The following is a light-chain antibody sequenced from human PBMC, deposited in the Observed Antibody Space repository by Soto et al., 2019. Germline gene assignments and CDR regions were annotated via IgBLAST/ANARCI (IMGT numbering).Light chain of an antibody. Sequence: DIQMTQSPSSLSASVGDRVTIACQANQDIGNYLNWYQQKPGKAPRLLIYDASNLEIGVPSRFSGSGSGTDFTFTISNLQPEDIATYYCQQYDTLPPYTFGQGIKVDIK. J-gene: IGKJ2*01. CDR1: QDIGNY. CDR3: QQYDTLPPYT. V-gene: IGKV1-33*01. CDR2: DAS.